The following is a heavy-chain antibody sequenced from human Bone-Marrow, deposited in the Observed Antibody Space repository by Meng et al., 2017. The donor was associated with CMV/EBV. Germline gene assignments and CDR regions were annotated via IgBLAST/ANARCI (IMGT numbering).Heavy chain of an antibody. CDR2: TRNKANSYTT. CDR3: ARSTSYCGGDCYSLFDY. D-gene: IGHD2-21*01. Sequence: GGSLRLSCAASGFTFSSYAMHWVRQAPGKGLEWVGRTRNKANSYTTEYAASVKGRFTISRDDSKNSLYLQMNSLKTEDTAVYYCARSTSYCGGDCYSLFDYWGQGTLVTVSS. CDR1: GFTFSSYA. V-gene: IGHV3-72*01. J-gene: IGHJ4*02.